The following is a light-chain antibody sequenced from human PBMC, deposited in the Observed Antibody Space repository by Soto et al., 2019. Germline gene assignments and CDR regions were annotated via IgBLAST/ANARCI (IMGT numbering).Light chain of an antibody. CDR1: SGHSSYA. Sequence: QPVLTQSPSASASLGASVKLTCTLSSGHSSYAIAWHQQQPEKGPRYLMKLNSDGSHTKGDGIPARFSGSSSGAERHLTISSLQSEDEADYYCQTWGTGNVVFGGGTKLTVL. CDR3: QTWGTGNVV. V-gene: IGLV4-69*01. J-gene: IGLJ2*01. CDR2: LNSDGSH.